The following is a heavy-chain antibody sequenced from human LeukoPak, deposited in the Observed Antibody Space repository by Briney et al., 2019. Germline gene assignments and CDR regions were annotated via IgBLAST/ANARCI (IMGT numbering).Heavy chain of an antibody. J-gene: IGHJ4*02. V-gene: IGHV3-30-3*01. CDR3: ARSADSSGYYEGRDFDY. CDR2: ISYDGSNK. D-gene: IGHD3-22*01. CDR1: GFTFSSYA. Sequence: GGSLRLSCAASGFTFSSYAMHWVRQAPGKGLGWVAVISYDGSNKYYADSVKGRFTISRDNSKNTLYLQMNSLRAEDTAVYYCARSADSSGYYEGRDFDYWGQGTLVTVSS.